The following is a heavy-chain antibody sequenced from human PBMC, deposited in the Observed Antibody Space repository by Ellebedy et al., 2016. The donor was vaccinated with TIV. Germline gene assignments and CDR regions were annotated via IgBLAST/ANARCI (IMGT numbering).Heavy chain of an antibody. CDR2: MNPNSGNT. Sequence: AASVKVSCKASGYTFTSYDINWVRQATGQGLEWMGWMNPNSGNTGYAQKFQGRVTMTRNTSISTAYMALSSLISEDTAVYYCARVEKEQWLVTTHWFDPWGQGTLVTVSS. D-gene: IGHD6-19*01. J-gene: IGHJ5*02. CDR1: GYTFTSYD. CDR3: ARVEKEQWLVTTHWFDP. V-gene: IGHV1-8*01.